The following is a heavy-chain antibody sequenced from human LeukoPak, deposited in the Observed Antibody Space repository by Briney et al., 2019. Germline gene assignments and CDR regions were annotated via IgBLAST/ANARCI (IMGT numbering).Heavy chain of an antibody. J-gene: IGHJ4*02. Sequence: GGSLRLSCAASGFTFSSYAMHWVRQAPGKGLEWVAVISYDGSNKYYADSVKGRFTISRDNSKNTLYLQMNSLRAEDTAVYYCARELYGDYHFDYWGQGTLVTVSS. D-gene: IGHD4-17*01. CDR1: GFTFSSYA. CDR2: ISYDGSNK. CDR3: ARELYGDYHFDY. V-gene: IGHV3-30*04.